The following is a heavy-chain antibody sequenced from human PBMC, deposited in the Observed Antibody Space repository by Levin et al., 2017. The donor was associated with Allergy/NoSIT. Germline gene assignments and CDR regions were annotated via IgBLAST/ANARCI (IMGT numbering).Heavy chain of an antibody. CDR2: IYTSGST. CDR1: GGSISSGSYY. Sequence: SETLSLTCTVSGGSISSGSYYWTWIRQPAGKGLEWIGRIYTSGSTNYSPSLKSRVTILADTSKNQVSLRLTSVTAADTAMYYCARESGYAARLDYWGQGTLVTVSS. D-gene: IGHD3-16*01. J-gene: IGHJ4*02. V-gene: IGHV4-61*02. CDR3: ARESGYAARLDY.